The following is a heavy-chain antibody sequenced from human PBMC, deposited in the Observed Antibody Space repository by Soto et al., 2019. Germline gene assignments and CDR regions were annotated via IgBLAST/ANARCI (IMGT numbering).Heavy chain of an antibody. CDR3: AREDDGGDRDYYGLDV. CDR1: GGSISYEYYH. V-gene: IGHV4-30-4*08. J-gene: IGHJ6*02. D-gene: IGHD2-21*02. CDR2: IHYSGSI. Sequence: QVQLQQSGPGLVKPSQTLSLTCTVSGGSISYEYYHWTWIRQSPGKGLEWIGYIHYSGSILYNPSFKSRVTISVDTSKNQFSLQPSSVTAADTAVYFCAREDDGGDRDYYGLDVWGQGTTVTVSS.